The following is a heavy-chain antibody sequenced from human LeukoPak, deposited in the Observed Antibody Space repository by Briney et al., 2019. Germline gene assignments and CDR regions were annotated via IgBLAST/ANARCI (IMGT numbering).Heavy chain of an antibody. CDR1: GLTLSKYA. Sequence: PGGSLRLSCAASGLTLSKYAMTWVRQAPGKGLEWVSGISGSGGSTYYADSVKGRFTISRDNSKNTLYLQMNSLRAEDTAVYYCAEGGVVGTHYFDYWGQGNLVTVSS. CDR2: ISGSGGST. D-gene: IGHD2-2*01. J-gene: IGHJ4*02. CDR3: AEGGVVGTHYFDY. V-gene: IGHV3-23*01.